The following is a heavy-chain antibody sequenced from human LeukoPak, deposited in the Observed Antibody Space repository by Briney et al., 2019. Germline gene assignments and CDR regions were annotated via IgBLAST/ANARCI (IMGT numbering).Heavy chain of an antibody. CDR2: INLGGTT. V-gene: IGHV4-34*01. CDR3: ARAAGFCSSTSCYEAYFDS. D-gene: IGHD2-2*01. J-gene: IGHJ4*02. CDR1: GGSFSGYY. Sequence: PSETLSLTCAVYGGSFSGYYWSWIRQPPGKGLEWIGEINLGGTTDHNPSLKSRVTISVATSKNQFSLKMSSVTAADTAVYYCARAAGFCSSTSCYEAYFDSWGQGTLVTVSS.